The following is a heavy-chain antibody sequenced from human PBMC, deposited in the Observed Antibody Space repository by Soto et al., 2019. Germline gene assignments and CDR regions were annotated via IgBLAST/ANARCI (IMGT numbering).Heavy chain of an antibody. CDR1: GGTFSSYT. Sequence: QVQLVQSGAEVKKPGSSVKVSCKASGGTFSSYTISWVRQAPGQGLEWMGRIIPILGIANYAQKFQGRVTITADKSTSTAYMELSSLRAEDTAVYYCARPNDYCSGGSCYYYWGQGTLVTVSS. CDR3: ARPNDYCSGGSCYYY. D-gene: IGHD2-15*01. CDR2: IIPILGIA. J-gene: IGHJ4*02. V-gene: IGHV1-69*02.